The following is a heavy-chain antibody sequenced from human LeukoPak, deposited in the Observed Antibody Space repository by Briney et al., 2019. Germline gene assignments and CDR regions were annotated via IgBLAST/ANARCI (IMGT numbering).Heavy chain of an antibody. D-gene: IGHD6-19*01. Sequence: PGGSLRLSCAASGFTFSSYAMNWVRQAPGKGLEWVSSISSTSSYICYADSVKGRFTISRDNAKNSLYLQMNSLRAEDTAVYYCARKSSAVAGPFDYWGQGTLVTVSS. CDR2: ISSTSSYI. CDR3: ARKSSAVAGPFDY. V-gene: IGHV3-21*01. J-gene: IGHJ4*02. CDR1: GFTFSSYA.